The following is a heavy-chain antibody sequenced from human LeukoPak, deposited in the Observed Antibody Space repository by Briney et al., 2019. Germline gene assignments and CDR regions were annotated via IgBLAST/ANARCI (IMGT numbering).Heavy chain of an antibody. D-gene: IGHD3-16*02. V-gene: IGHV4-34*01. CDR1: GGSFSGDF. CDR2: INHSGST. J-gene: IGHJ5*02. CDR3: ARGSDYVWGSHPS. Sequence: SETLSLTCAVYGGSFSGDFWSWIRQSLGKGLEWIGEINHSGSTNYNPSLKSRVTISVDTSKNQFSLKLSSVTAADTAVYYCARGSDYVWGSHPSWGQGTLVTVSS.